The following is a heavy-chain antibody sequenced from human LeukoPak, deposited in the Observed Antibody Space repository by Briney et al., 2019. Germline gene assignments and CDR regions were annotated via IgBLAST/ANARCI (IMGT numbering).Heavy chain of an antibody. V-gene: IGHV3-21*01. CDR3: VPSATDY. CDR1: GFNFINFS. Sequence: GWSLRLSCAASGFNFINFSMNWVRQPPAKGLDWVATITGSTTYIYYSESVNDRFIISINNAKNSLYLQMNSLRVEDTGVYYCVPSATDYWGQGTLVTVSS. CDR2: ITGSTTYI. D-gene: IGHD1-26*01. J-gene: IGHJ4*02.